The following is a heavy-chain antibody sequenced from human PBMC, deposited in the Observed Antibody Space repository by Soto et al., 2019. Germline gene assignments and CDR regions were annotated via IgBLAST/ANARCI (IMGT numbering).Heavy chain of an antibody. V-gene: IGHV4-39*01. CDR2: IYWRDIT. CDR1: GGSISNRDYY. Sequence: SETLSLTCTVSGGSISNRDYYWGWIRQSPGKGMERIGIIYWRDITFFNTSLKSRVAMSMDTSKNQFSLRLRSLTAADTAFYFCARTIPNRGFRRGMDVWGQGTTVT. D-gene: IGHD5-12*01. J-gene: IGHJ6*02. CDR3: ARTIPNRGFRRGMDV.